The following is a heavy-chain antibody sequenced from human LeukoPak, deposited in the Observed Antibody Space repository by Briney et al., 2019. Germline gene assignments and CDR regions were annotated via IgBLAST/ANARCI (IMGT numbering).Heavy chain of an antibody. V-gene: IGHV3-23*01. Sequence: PGRSLRLSCAASRFRFSTFPMGWVRQAPGQGLEWVSGISAGGETTFYADSVRGRLTISRDNSKNTLYLQMNSLRADDTAVYYCARNYGDYWGDFDYWGQGTLVTVSS. J-gene: IGHJ4*02. CDR1: RFRFSTFP. CDR2: ISAGGETT. CDR3: ARNYGDYWGDFDY. D-gene: IGHD4-17*01.